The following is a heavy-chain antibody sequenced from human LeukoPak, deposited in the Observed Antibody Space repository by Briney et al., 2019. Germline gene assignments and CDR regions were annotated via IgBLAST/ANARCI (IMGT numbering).Heavy chain of an antibody. CDR3: ARAPFHNYYYMDV. CDR1: GGSFSGYY. V-gene: IGHV4-34*01. J-gene: IGHJ6*03. Sequence: PSETLSLTCAVYGGSFSGYYWSWIRQPPGKGLEWIGEINHSGSTNYNPSLKSRVTISVDTSKNQFSLKLSSVTAADTAVYYCARAPFHNYYYMDVWGKGTTVTVSS. CDR2: INHSGST.